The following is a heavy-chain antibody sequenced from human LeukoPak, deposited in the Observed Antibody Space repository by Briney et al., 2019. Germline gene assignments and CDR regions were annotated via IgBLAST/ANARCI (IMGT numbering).Heavy chain of an antibody. J-gene: IGHJ6*03. V-gene: IGHV3-30*02. Sequence: QTGGSLRLSCAASGFTFSSYGMHWVRQAPGKGLEWVAFIRYDGSNKYYADSVKGRFTISRDNSKNTLYLQMNSLRAEDTAVYYCAKDQQWLGAYYYMDVWGKGTTVTVSS. CDR3: AKDQQWLGAYYYMDV. CDR2: IRYDGSNK. CDR1: GFTFSSYG. D-gene: IGHD6-19*01.